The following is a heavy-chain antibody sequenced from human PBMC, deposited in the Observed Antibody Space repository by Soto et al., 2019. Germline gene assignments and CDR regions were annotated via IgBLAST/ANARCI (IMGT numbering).Heavy chain of an antibody. D-gene: IGHD3-9*01. CDR2: ISYDGSNK. CDR1: GFTFSSYG. CDR3: AKDSYDILTGYYLDY. V-gene: IGHV3-30*18. Sequence: GRSLRLSSAASGFTFSSYGMHWVLQAPGKGLEWVAVISYDGSNKYYADSVKGRFTISRDNSKNTLYLQMNSLRAEDTAVYYCAKDSYDILTGYYLDYWGQGTLVTVSS. J-gene: IGHJ4*02.